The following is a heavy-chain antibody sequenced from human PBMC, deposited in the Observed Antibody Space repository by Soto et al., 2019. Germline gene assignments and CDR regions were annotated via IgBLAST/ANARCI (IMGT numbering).Heavy chain of an antibody. CDR2: ISSDGTST. V-gene: IGHV3-74*01. Sequence: GGSLRLSCAASGFTFSNYWMHWVRQAPGKGLVWVSRISSDGTSTNYADSVKGRFTISRDNAKHTLYLQMSGLRAEDTAVYYCARGAAVTTKANDYWGQGTLVTVSS. CDR3: ARGAAVTTKANDY. CDR1: GFTFSNYW. D-gene: IGHD4-4*01. J-gene: IGHJ4*02.